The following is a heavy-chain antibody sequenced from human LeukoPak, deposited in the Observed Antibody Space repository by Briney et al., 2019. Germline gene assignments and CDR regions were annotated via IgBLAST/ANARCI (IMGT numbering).Heavy chain of an antibody. D-gene: IGHD3-22*01. CDR3: VKDLYYDNSGYYSGAFDY. CDR2: INSNGGRT. CDR1: GFTFKKYA. J-gene: IGHJ4*02. Sequence: GGSLRLSCSASGFTFKKYAMHWVRQAPGKGLEYVSAINSNGGRTYYADSVRGRFTISRDNSKNTLFLQMSSLRVEDTAVYYCVKDLYYDNSGYYSGAFDYWGQGTLVTVSS. V-gene: IGHV3-64D*06.